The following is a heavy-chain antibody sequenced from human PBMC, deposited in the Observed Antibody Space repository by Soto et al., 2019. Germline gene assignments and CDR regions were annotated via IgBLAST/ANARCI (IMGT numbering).Heavy chain of an antibody. V-gene: IGHV3-74*01. CDR1: GFTFSSYW. CDR3: TRDGGIAAAGDYYYYGMDV. D-gene: IGHD6-13*01. CDR2: INSDGSST. J-gene: IGHJ6*02. Sequence: SLRLSCAASGFTFSSYWMHWVRQAPGKGLVWVSRINSDGSSTSYADSVKGRFTISRDNAKNTLYLQMNSLRAEDTAVYYCTRDGGIAAAGDYYYYGMDVWGQGTTVTVSS.